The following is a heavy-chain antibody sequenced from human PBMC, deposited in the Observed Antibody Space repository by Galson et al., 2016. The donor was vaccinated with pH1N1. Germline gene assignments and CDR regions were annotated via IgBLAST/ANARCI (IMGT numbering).Heavy chain of an antibody. D-gene: IGHD2-2*01. V-gene: IGHV3-30*02. CDR1: GINFNSYD. Sequence: SLRLSCAASGINFNSYDIHWVRQAPGKGLEWVAFIRYNGRDMFYADSVKGRFRVSRDNSKNTLYLQMNSLRNEDTAIYYCAKVESSPVGLWGRGTLVAVSS. J-gene: IGHJ1*01. CDR2: IRYNGRDM. CDR3: AKVESSPVGL.